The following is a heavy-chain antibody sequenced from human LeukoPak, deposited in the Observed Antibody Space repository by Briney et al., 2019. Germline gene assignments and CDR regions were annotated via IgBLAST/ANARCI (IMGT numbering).Heavy chain of an antibody. CDR1: GYTFTSYY. CDR2: INPSGGST. D-gene: IGHD1-26*01. CDR3: ARAAVGATTSLNY. V-gene: IGHV1-46*01. Sequence: GASVKVSCKASGYTFTSYYMHWVRQAPGQGLEWMGIINPSGGSTSYAQKFQGRVTMPRDTSTSTVYMELSSLRSEDTAVYYRARAAVGATTSLNYWGQGTLVTVSS. J-gene: IGHJ4*02.